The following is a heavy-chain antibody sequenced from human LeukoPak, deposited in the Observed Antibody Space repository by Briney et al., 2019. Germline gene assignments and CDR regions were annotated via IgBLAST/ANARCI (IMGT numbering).Heavy chain of an antibody. CDR3: ARALSWTTDSYYYMDV. D-gene: IGHD3/OR15-3a*01. Sequence: ASVKVSCKASGYTFTSYDINWVRQATGQGLEWMGWMNPNSGNTGYAQNFQGRVTMTKNTSITTAYMELSSLRSEDTAVYYCARALSWTTDSYYYMDVWGKGTTVTVSS. CDR1: GYTFTSYD. CDR2: MNPNSGNT. J-gene: IGHJ6*03. V-gene: IGHV1-8*01.